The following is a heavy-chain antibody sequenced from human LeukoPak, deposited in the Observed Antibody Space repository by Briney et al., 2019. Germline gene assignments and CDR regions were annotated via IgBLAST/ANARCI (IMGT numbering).Heavy chain of an antibody. D-gene: IGHD5-18*01. J-gene: IGHJ6*03. CDR1: GVSFSGYY. Sequence: SETLSLTCAVYGVSFSGYYWSWIRQPPGKGLEWIGEINHSGSTNYNPSLKSRVTISVDTSKNQFSLKLSSVTAADTAVYYCARFRGYSYGYKYYYYYYMDVWGKGTTVTISS. CDR3: ARFRGYSYGYKYYYYYYMDV. CDR2: INHSGST. V-gene: IGHV4-34*01.